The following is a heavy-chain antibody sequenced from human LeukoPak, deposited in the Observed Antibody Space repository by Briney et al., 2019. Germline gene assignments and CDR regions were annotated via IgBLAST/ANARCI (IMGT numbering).Heavy chain of an antibody. D-gene: IGHD3-3*01. CDR1: GGSISSGDYY. J-gene: IGHJ5*02. CDR2: IYYSGST. Sequence: SQTLSLTCTVSGGSISSGDYYWSWIRQPPGKGLEWIEYIYYSGSTYYNPSLKSRVTISVDTSKNQFSLKLSSVTAADTAVYYCARDGAYDFYGFDPWGQGTLVTVSS. CDR3: ARDGAYDFYGFDP. V-gene: IGHV4-30-4*01.